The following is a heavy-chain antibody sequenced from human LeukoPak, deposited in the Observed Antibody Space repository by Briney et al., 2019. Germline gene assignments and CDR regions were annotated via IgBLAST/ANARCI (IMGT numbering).Heavy chain of an antibody. CDR2: ISGSGGST. CDR1: GFTFSSYA. D-gene: IGHD3-10*01. CDR3: ANQRVWFGELFGAFDI. V-gene: IGHV3-23*01. Sequence: PGGSLRLSCAAPGFTFSSYAMSCVRQAPGKGLEWVSGISGSGGSTYYADSVKGRFIISTDNSKNTLYLKMNSLRAEDTAVYYCANQRVWFGELFGAFDIWGQGTMVTVSS. J-gene: IGHJ3*02.